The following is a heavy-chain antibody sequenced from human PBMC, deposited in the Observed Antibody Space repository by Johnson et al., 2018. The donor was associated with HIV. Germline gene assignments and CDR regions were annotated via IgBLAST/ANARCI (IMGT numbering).Heavy chain of an antibody. CDR1: GFTFSSYA. D-gene: IGHD5-24*01. J-gene: IGHJ3*02. CDR2: IVGSGGST. CDR3: AKDEGIEMAGYDGFDI. V-gene: IGHV3-23*04. Sequence: VQLVESGGGLVPPGGSLRLSCAASGFTFSSYAMSWVRQAPGKGLEWVSGIVGSGGSTYYADSVTGRFTISRDNSKNTLYLQMNSLRAEDTAVYYCAKDEGIEMAGYDGFDIWGQGTMVTVSS.